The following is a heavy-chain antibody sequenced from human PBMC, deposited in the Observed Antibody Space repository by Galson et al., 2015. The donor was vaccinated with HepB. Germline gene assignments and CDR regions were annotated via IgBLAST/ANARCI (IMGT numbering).Heavy chain of an antibody. D-gene: IGHD2-2*01. CDR2: INPNSGGT. Sequence: SVKVSCKASGYTFTGYHMHWARQAPGQGLEWMGWINPNSGGTNYAQKFQGWVTMTRDTSISTAYMELSRLRSDDTAVYYCAREGAGYCSSTSCYYNGMDVWGQGTTVTVSS. V-gene: IGHV1-2*04. CDR1: GYTFTGYH. J-gene: IGHJ6*02. CDR3: AREGAGYCSSTSCYYNGMDV.